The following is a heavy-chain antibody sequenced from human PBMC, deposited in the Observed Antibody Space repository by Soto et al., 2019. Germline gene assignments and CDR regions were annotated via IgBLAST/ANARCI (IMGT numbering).Heavy chain of an antibody. CDR1: GFTFSSYW. Sequence: PGGSLSLSCAASGFTFSSYWMSWVRQAPGKGLEWVANIKQDGSEKYYVDSVKGRFTISRDNAKNSLYLQMNSLRAEDTAVYYCAREAGLVLYDDESSCYYSNYFFDYCGQGPLVTGSS. J-gene: IGHJ4*02. CDR3: AREAGLVLYDDESSCYYSNYFFDY. D-gene: IGHD3-22*01. V-gene: IGHV3-7*01. CDR2: IKQDGSEK.